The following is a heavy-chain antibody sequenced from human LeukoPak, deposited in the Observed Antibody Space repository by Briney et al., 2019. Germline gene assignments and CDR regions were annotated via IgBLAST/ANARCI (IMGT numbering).Heavy chain of an antibody. D-gene: IGHD2-8*02. Sequence: ASVKVSCKASGYTFTSYDINWVRQATRQGLEWMGWMNPNSGNTGYAQKFQGRVTITRNTSISTAYMELSSLRSEDTAVYYCARVPAKVLVRRVGAFDIWGQGTMVTVSS. CDR3: ARVPAKVLVRRVGAFDI. CDR1: GYTFTSYD. V-gene: IGHV1-8*03. J-gene: IGHJ3*02. CDR2: MNPNSGNT.